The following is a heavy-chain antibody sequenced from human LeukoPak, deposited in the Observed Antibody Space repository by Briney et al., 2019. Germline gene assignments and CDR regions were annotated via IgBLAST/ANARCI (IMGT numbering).Heavy chain of an antibody. CDR1: GFSFSSYT. D-gene: IGHD2-8*01. CDR3: ARVGGHCTNGVCYDVDY. Sequence: GGSLRLSCAASGFSFSSYTTNWVRQAPGKGLEWVSFITSSSSYIYYADSVKGRFTISRDNAKNSLYLQMSSLRAEDTAVYYCARVGGHCTNGVCYDVDYWGQGTLVTVSS. J-gene: IGHJ4*02. V-gene: IGHV3-21*01. CDR2: ITSSSSYI.